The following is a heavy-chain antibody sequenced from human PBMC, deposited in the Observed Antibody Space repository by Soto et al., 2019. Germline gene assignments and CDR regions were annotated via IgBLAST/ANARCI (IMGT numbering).Heavy chain of an antibody. D-gene: IGHD2-15*01. Sequence: SETLSLTCTVSGGSISSYYWSWIRQPPGKGLEWIGYIYYSGSTNYNPSLKSRVTISVDTSKNQFSLKLSSVTAADTAVYYCARVGGCSGGSCYYWYYGMDVWGQGTTVTAP. CDR1: GGSISSYY. J-gene: IGHJ6*02. CDR2: IYYSGST. V-gene: IGHV4-59*01. CDR3: ARVGGCSGGSCYYWYYGMDV.